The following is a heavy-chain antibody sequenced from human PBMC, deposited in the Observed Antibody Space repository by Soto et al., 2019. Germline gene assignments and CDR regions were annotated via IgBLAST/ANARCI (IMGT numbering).Heavy chain of an antibody. J-gene: IGHJ5*02. CDR3: VRARCGAPSCEGRDWFVP. Sequence: QMQLVESGGGVVQPGGSLRLSCAASGLTFSKYAMHWVRQAPGKGLEWVAVILHDGDKKRYADSVEGRFTISRDNSMDTLSLQMSGLRAEDSAVYSCVRARCGAPSCEGRDWFVPWGQGTRVTVSS. CDR1: GLTFSKYA. D-gene: IGHD1-26*01. V-gene: IGHV3-30*03. CDR2: ILHDGDKK.